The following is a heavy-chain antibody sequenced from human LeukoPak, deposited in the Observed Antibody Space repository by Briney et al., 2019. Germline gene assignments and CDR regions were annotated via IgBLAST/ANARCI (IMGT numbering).Heavy chain of an antibody. D-gene: IGHD5-18*01. J-gene: IGHJ3*02. CDR1: GHTFTSYG. Sequence: ASVKVSCKASGHTFTSYGIIWVRQASGQGLEWMGRISAYNGNTNYAQKLQGRVTMTTDTSTSTAYMELRSLRSDDTAVYYCARDMVGIQLLDDAFDIWGQGTMVTVSS. V-gene: IGHV1-18*01. CDR3: ARDMVGIQLLDDAFDI. CDR2: ISAYNGNT.